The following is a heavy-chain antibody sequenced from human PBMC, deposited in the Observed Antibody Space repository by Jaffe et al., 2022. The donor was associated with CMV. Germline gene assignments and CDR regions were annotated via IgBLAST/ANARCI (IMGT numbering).Heavy chain of an antibody. J-gene: IGHJ4*02. Sequence: QVQLVESGGGVVQPGRSLRLSCAASGFTFSSYGMHWVRQAPGKGLEWVAVIWYDGSNKYYADSVKGRFTISRDNSKNTLYLQMNSLRAEDTAVYYCARDRSYCSSTSCYSGRPDYWGQGTLVTVSS. CDR2: IWYDGSNK. V-gene: IGHV3-33*01. CDR3: ARDRSYCSSTSCYSGRPDY. D-gene: IGHD2-2*01. CDR1: GFTFSSYG.